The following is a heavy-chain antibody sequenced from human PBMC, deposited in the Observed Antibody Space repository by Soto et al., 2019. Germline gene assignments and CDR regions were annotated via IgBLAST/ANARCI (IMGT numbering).Heavy chain of an antibody. J-gene: IGHJ5*02. CDR2: IYYSGST. CDR3: ARDYYDSSGYYYGNWFDP. V-gene: IGHV4-59*01. Sequence: SETLSLTCTVSGGSTSSYYWSWIRQPPGKGLEWIGYIYYSGSTNYNPSLKSRVTISVDTSKNQFSLKLSSVTAADTAVYYCARDYYDSSGYYYGNWFDPWGQGTLVTVSS. CDR1: GGSTSSYY. D-gene: IGHD3-22*01.